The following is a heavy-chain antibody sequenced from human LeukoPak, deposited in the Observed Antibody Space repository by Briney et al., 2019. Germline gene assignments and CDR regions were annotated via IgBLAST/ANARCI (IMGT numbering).Heavy chain of an antibody. V-gene: IGHV4-59*12. CDR3: ARGYCSSTSCYAILNAFDI. CDR1: GGSISSFY. Sequence: SETLSLTCTVSGGSISSFYWTWIRQPPGKGLEWIGYIYHSGSTYYNPSLKSRVTISVDRSKNQFSLKLSSVTAADTAVYYCARGYCSSTSCYAILNAFDIWGQGTMVTVSS. J-gene: IGHJ3*02. D-gene: IGHD2-2*01. CDR2: IYHSGST.